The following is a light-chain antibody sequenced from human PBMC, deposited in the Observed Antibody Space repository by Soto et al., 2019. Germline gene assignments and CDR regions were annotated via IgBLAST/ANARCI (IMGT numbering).Light chain of an antibody. Sequence: QSVLTQPPSASGTPGQRVTISCSGSSSNIGSNTVNWYQQLPGTAPKLLIYSNSQRPSAVPDRFSGSKSGTSASLAISGLQSEDEADYYCAAWDDSLNGVVFGGGTKLTVL. V-gene: IGLV1-44*01. CDR3: AAWDDSLNGVV. CDR2: SNS. CDR1: SSNIGSNT. J-gene: IGLJ2*01.